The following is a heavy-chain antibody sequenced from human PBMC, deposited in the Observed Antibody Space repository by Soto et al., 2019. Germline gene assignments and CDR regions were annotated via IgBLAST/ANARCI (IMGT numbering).Heavy chain of an antibody. V-gene: IGHV3-23*01. J-gene: IGHJ4*02. CDR2: ISGSGGST. Sequence: GGSLRLSCAASGFTFSSYAMSWVRQAPGKGREWVSAISGSGGSTYYADSVKGRFTISRDNSKNSLYLQMNSLRAEDTAVYYCARGGGGYSSSWYQDYWGQGTLVTVSS. D-gene: IGHD6-13*01. CDR1: GFTFSSYA. CDR3: ARGGGGYSSSWYQDY.